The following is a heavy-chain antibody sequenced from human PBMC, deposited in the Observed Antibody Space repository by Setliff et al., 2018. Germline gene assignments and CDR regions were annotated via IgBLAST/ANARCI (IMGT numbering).Heavy chain of an antibody. V-gene: IGHV4-39*07. Sequence: SETLSLTCTVSGGSVSSASHYWGWIRQSPGKGLEWIGSMYYSGSTYYNPSLKGRVTLSVDTTKNQFSLNLSSVTAADTAVYFCARDNTIVGATDYWGQGTLVTVSS. CDR2: MYYSGST. J-gene: IGHJ4*02. CDR1: GGSVSSASHY. CDR3: ARDNTIVGATDY. D-gene: IGHD1-26*01.